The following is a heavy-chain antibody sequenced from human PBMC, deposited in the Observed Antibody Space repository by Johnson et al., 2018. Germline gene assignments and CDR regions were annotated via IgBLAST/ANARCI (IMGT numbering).Heavy chain of an antibody. J-gene: IGHJ3*02. CDR2: IYNTGST. D-gene: IGHD6-19*01. V-gene: IGHV4-59*01. CDR3: ARFSGWAFDI. CDR1: GDSISSYY. Sequence: QVQLQESGPGLVKPSETLSLTCSVSGDSISSYYWNWIRQPPGKGLEWIGYIYNTGSTNYNPSLKSRVTISVDTSKNQFSLRVGSVTAADTAVYYCARFSGWAFDIWGRGTMVTVSS.